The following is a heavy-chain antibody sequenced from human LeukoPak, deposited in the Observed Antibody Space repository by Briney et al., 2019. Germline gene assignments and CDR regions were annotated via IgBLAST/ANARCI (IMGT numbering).Heavy chain of an antibody. J-gene: IGHJ3*02. Sequence: GGPLRLSCAASGFTFSSFAMSWVRQAPGKGLEWVSAISGSGGGTYYADSVKGRFTISRDNSKNTLYLQLNSLRADDTAVYYCGKAGWLYAFDIWGQGTMVTVSS. D-gene: IGHD6-19*01. CDR1: GFTFSSFA. V-gene: IGHV3-23*01. CDR3: GKAGWLYAFDI. CDR2: ISGSGGGT.